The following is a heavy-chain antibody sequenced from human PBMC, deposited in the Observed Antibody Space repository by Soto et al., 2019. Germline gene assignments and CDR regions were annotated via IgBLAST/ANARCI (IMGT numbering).Heavy chain of an antibody. Sequence: ASVKVSCKASGYTFTDYYIHWVRQAPGQGLEWMGWINPNSGGTHYAQKFQGWVTMTRDTSISTAYMELSRLTADDTAMYYCARGYSDYDPIDYWGQGILVT. CDR2: INPNSGGT. D-gene: IGHD5-12*01. J-gene: IGHJ4*01. CDR3: ARGYSDYDPIDY. V-gene: IGHV1-2*04. CDR1: GYTFTDYY.